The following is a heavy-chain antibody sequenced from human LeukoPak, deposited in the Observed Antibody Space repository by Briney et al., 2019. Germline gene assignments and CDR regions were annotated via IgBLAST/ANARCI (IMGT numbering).Heavy chain of an antibody. CDR1: GGTFSSYA. CDR3: ARDQGSTYYYDSSGYYGVDY. D-gene: IGHD3-22*01. CDR2: ISAYNGNT. V-gene: IGHV1-18*01. J-gene: IGHJ4*02. Sequence: ASVKVSCKASGGTFSSYAISWVRQAPGQGLEWMGWISAYNGNTNYAQKLQGRVTMTTDTSTSTAYMELRSLRSDDTAVYYCARDQGSTYYYDSSGYYGVDYWGQGTLVTVSS.